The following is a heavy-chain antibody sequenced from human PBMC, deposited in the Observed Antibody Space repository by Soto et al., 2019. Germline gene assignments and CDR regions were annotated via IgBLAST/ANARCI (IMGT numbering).Heavy chain of an antibody. CDR3: ARVARGTATTVVHASDI. D-gene: IGHD1-1*01. J-gene: IGHJ3*02. V-gene: IGHV4-31*03. CDR1: GGSISSGGYY. Sequence: SETLSLTCTVSGGSISSGGYYWSWIRQHPGKGLEWIGYIYYSGSTYYNPSLKSRVTISVDTSKNQFSLKMSSVTAADTALYYCARVARGTATTVVHASDIWGPGTMVTVSS. CDR2: IYYSGST.